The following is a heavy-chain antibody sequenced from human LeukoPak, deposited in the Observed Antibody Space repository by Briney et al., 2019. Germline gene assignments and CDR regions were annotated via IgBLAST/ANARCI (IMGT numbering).Heavy chain of an antibody. CDR1: GGSISSGD. V-gene: IGHV3-64D*09. CDR2: ISSNGGST. J-gene: IGHJ4*02. CDR3: VKDGAAAGTLFLFGY. Sequence: LSLTCTVSGGSISSGDYYWSWIRQPPGKGLEYVSAISSNGGSTYYADSVKGRFTISRDNSKNTLYLQMSSLRAEDTAVYYCVKDGAAAGTLFLFGYWGQGTLVTVSS. D-gene: IGHD6-13*01.